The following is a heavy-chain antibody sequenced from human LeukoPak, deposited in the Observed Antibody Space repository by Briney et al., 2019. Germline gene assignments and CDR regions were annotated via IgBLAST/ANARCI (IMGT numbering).Heavy chain of an antibody. CDR2: INHSGST. J-gene: IGHJ3*02. D-gene: IGHD3-3*01. CDR1: GYSISSGYY. V-gene: IGHV4-38-2*01. CDR3: ARGLVTIFGVVIIPGAFDI. Sequence: PSETLSLTCAVSGYSISSGYYWSWIRQPPGKGLEWIGEINHSGSTNYNPSLKSRVTISVDTSKNQFSLKLSSVTAADTAVYYCARGLVTIFGVVIIPGAFDIWGQGTMVTVSS.